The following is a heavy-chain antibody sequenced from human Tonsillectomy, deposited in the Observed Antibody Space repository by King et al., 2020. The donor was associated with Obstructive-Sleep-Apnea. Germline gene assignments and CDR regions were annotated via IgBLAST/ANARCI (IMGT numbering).Heavy chain of an antibody. CDR2: ISGSGTST. CDR3: AKGGGDYVGDFDY. Sequence: VQLVESGGGLVQPGGSLRLSCAAAGFTFSSSAMTWVRQAPGKGLEWVSSISGSGTSTYYAESVKGRFAISRDNSKNTLYLQMNSLRAEDTALYYCAKGGGDYVGDFDYWGQATLVTVSS. J-gene: IGHJ4*02. V-gene: IGHV3-23*04. D-gene: IGHD2-21*02. CDR1: GFTFSSSA.